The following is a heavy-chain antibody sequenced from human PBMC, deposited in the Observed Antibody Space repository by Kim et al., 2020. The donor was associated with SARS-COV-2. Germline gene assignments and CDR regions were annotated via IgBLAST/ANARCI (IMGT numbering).Heavy chain of an antibody. CDR2: ISYDGSNK. J-gene: IGHJ4*02. V-gene: IGHV3-30*18. CDR1: GFTFSSYG. Sequence: GGSLRLSCAASGFTFSSYGMHWVRQAPGKGLEWVAVISYDGSNKYYADSVKGRFTISRDNSKNTLYLQMNSLRAEDTAVYYCAKDEDYYDSSGYHLWWGQGTLVTVSS. D-gene: IGHD3-22*01. CDR3: AKDEDYYDSSGYHLW.